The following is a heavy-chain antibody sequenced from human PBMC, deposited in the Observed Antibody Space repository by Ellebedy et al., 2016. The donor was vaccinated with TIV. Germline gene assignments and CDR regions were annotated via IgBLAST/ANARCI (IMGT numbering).Heavy chain of an antibody. CDR1: GGAISGYY. V-gene: IGHV4-59*08. D-gene: IGHD1-26*01. J-gene: IGHJ3*02. CDR2: IYNTGTI. CDR3: ARQFIVGVTPDGFDI. Sequence: MPGGSLRLSCTVSGGAISGYYWSWIRQPPGKGLEWIGYIYNTGTINYKPSLKSRVTLSVETSKNQFSLKLRAVTAADTAVYYCARQFIVGVTPDGFDIWGQGTMVTVSS.